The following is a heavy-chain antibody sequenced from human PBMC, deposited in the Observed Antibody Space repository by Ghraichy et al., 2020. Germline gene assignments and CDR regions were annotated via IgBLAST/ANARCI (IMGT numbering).Heavy chain of an antibody. J-gene: IGHJ4*02. Sequence: SETLSLTCTVSGGSISSTSYYWGWIRQPPGKGLEWIGNIYYSGSTYYNPSLKSRIAISVDTSKNQFSLKLTSVTAADTAVYYCARGVRGLYDILTVYYFDYWGQGTLVPVSS. CDR2: IYYSGST. D-gene: IGHD3-9*01. V-gene: IGHV4-39*01. CDR3: ARGVRGLYDILTVYYFDY. CDR1: GGSISSTSYY.